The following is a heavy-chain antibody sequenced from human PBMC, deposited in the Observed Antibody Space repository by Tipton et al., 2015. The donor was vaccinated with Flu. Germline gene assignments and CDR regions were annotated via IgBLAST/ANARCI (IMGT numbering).Heavy chain of an antibody. V-gene: IGHV3-13*01. J-gene: IGHJ6*02. CDR3: ARGPLPDSNWYNGMDV. CDR1: GFTFSSYD. CDR2: IGTSGDT. Sequence: SLRLSCAASGFTFSSYDMHWVRHSTGKGLQWVSGIGTSGDTYYSGSVKGRFTISREDAKNSVYLQMRSLTAGDTAVYYCARGPLPDSNWYNGMDVWGQGITVTFFS. D-gene: IGHD6-13*01.